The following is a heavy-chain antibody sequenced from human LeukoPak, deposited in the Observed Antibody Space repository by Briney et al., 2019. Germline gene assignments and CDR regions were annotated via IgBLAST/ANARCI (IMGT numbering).Heavy chain of an antibody. V-gene: IGHV4-30-4*01. CDR3: ARVTSGYYKYY. CDR2: IYYSGST. Sequence: SQTLSLTCTVSGGSISSGDYYWSWIRQPPGKVLEWIGYIYYSGSTYYNPSLKSRVTISVDTSKNQFSLKLSSVTAADTAVYYCARVTSGYYKYYWGQGTLVTVSS. J-gene: IGHJ4*02. D-gene: IGHD3-22*01. CDR1: GGSISSGDYY.